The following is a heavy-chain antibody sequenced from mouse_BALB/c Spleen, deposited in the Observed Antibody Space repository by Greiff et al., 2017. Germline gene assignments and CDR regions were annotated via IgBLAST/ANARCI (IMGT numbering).Heavy chain of an antibody. J-gene: IGHJ1*01. CDR1: GFDFSRYW. D-gene: IGHD2-10*02. V-gene: IGHV4-2*02. Sequence: EVKLMESGGGLVQPGGSLNLSCAASGFDFSRYWMSWARQAPGKGQEWIGEINPGSSTINYTPSLKDKFIISRDNAKNTLYLQMSKVRSEDTALYYCARGGYGNYEDWYFDVWGAGTTVTVSS. CDR3: ARGGYGNYEDWYFDV. CDR2: INPGSSTI.